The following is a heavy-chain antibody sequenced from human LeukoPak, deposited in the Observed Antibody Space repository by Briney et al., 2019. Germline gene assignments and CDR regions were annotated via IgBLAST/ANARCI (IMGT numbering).Heavy chain of an antibody. CDR2: INHSGST. CDR3: ARVGGIAVWFDP. Sequence: SETLSLTCAVYGGSFSGYYWSWIRQPPGKGLEWIGEINHSGSTNYNPSLKSRVTISVDTSKNQFSLKLSSVTAADTAVYYCARVGGIAVWFDPWGQGTLVTVSS. V-gene: IGHV4-34*01. CDR1: GGSFSGYY. D-gene: IGHD6-19*01. J-gene: IGHJ5*02.